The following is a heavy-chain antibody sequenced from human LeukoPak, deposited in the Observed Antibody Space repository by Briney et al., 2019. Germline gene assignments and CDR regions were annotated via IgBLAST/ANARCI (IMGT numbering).Heavy chain of an antibody. Sequence: ASVKVSFKASGYPFTSYYMHWVRQAPGQGLEWMGIINPSGGSTSYAQKFQGRVTMTRDTSTSTVYMELSSLRSEDTAVYYCARDRIAVAGKGAFDYWGQGTLVTVSS. J-gene: IGHJ4*02. V-gene: IGHV1-46*01. CDR3: ARDRIAVAGKGAFDY. D-gene: IGHD6-19*01. CDR2: INPSGGST. CDR1: GYPFTSYY.